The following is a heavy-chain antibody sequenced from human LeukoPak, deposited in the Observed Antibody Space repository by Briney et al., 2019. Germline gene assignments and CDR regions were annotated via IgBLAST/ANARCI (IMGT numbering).Heavy chain of an antibody. D-gene: IGHD3-22*01. Sequence: PSETLSLTCNVSGASMNSHFWTWIRQPPGKGLQWIGFVFYSGSTHYNPSLRSRVTISVDTSKNQFSLKLSSVTAADTAVYYCACLTTADAFDIWGQGTMVTVSS. CDR3: ACLTTADAFDI. CDR1: GASMNSHF. V-gene: IGHV4-59*11. CDR2: VFYSGST. J-gene: IGHJ3*02.